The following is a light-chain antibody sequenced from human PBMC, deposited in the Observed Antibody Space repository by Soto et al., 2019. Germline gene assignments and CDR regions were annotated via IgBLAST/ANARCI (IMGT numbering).Light chain of an antibody. Sequence: EIVLTQSPATLSLSPGERATLSCRASQSVSSYLAWYQQKPGQAPRLLIYDASNRATGIPDRFSGSGSGTDFTLTIGRLQSEDFAVYFCQQYNNWPPWTFGQGTKVDI. J-gene: IGKJ1*01. CDR3: QQYNNWPPWT. V-gene: IGKV3-11*01. CDR1: QSVSSY. CDR2: DAS.